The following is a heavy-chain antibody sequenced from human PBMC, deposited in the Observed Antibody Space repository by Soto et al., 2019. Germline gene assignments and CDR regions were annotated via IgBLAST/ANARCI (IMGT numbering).Heavy chain of an antibody. J-gene: IGHJ6*02. CDR1: GGTFSSYT. CDR2: IIPILGIA. V-gene: IGHV1-69*04. Sequence: SVKVSCKASGGTFSSYTISWVRQAPGQGLEWMGRIIPILGIANYAQKFQGRVTITADKSTSTAYMELSSLRSEDTAVYYCARDSWSHIVVVPAAKTGYYYYGMDVWGQGTTVTVSS. CDR3: ARDSWSHIVVVPAAKTGYYYYGMDV. D-gene: IGHD2-2*01.